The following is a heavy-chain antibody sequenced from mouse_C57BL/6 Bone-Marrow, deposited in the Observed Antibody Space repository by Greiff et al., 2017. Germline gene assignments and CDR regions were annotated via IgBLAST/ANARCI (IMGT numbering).Heavy chain of an antibody. D-gene: IGHD2-4*01. CDR3: ARADSYDYAWFAY. CDR2: INPNNGGT. CDR1: GYTFTDYN. V-gene: IGHV1-18*01. Sequence: VQLQQSGPELVKPGASVKIPCKASGYTFTDYNMDWVKQSHGKSLEWIGDINPNNGGTIYNQKVKGKATLTVDNSSSTAYMELRSLTSEDTAVYYSARADSYDYAWFAYWGQGTLVTVSA. J-gene: IGHJ3*01.